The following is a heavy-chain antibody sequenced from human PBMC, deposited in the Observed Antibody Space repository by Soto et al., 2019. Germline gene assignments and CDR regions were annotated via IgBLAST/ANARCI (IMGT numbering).Heavy chain of an antibody. CDR3: AKDRLITVPTGYFDY. CDR1: GFIFSSYA. J-gene: IGHJ4*03. D-gene: IGHD4-17*01. Sequence: QPGGSLRLSCAASGFIFSSYAMSWVRQAPGKGLEWVSIISGSGGGTYYADSVKGRFTISRDNSKNTLYLQMNSLRAEDTAVYYCAKDRLITVPTGYFDYWGQGTLVTVSS. CDR2: ISGSGGGT. V-gene: IGHV3-23*01.